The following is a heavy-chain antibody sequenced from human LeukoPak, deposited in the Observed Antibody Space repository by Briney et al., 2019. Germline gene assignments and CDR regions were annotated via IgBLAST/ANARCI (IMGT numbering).Heavy chain of an antibody. Sequence: GRSLRLSCTASGFTFGDYAMTWVRQAPGKGLDWVGFIRSKPYGGTTEYAASVEDRFTISRDDSKIIAYLQMNSLKTEDTAVYYCTREKRGAMFFDYWGQGTLVTVAS. CDR3: TREKRGAMFFDY. V-gene: IGHV3-49*04. D-gene: IGHD3-10*01. J-gene: IGHJ4*02. CDR2: IRSKPYGGTT. CDR1: GFTFGDYA.